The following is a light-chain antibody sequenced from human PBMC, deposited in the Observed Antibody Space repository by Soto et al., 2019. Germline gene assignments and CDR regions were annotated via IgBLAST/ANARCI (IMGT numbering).Light chain of an antibody. V-gene: IGKV1-39*01. J-gene: IGKJ1*01. CDR1: QSITSY. CDR3: QQSYSLPWT. Sequence: DIQMTQSPSSLSASVGDTVSITCRASQSITSYLNWYQQRPGKAPRLLIFAASSLESGVPSRFSGSASGTDCTLTISSLQPEDFATYYCQQSYSLPWTFGQGTKVDI. CDR2: AAS.